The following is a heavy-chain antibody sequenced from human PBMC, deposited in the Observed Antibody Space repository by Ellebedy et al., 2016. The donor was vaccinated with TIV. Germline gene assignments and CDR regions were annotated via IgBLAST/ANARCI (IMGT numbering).Heavy chain of an antibody. CDR2: IYRGGTKT. CDR3: AKDQVGGDGRWVFDL. J-gene: IGHJ3*01. D-gene: IGHD3-16*01. V-gene: IGHV3-23*03. CDR1: GFSFSTYA. Sequence: GESLKISCVGSGFSFSTYATAWVRQTPGKGLEWVSGIYRGGTKTYYADSVKGRFTISRDNSKNTMYLEMNSLRAEDTAIYYCAKDQVGGDGRWVFDLWGQGTMVTVSS.